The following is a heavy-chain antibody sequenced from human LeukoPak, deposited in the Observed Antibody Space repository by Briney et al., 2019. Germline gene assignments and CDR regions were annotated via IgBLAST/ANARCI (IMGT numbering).Heavy chain of an antibody. CDR1: GGSFSGYY. V-gene: IGHV4-34*01. J-gene: IGHJ6*03. Sequence: SETLSLTCAVYGGSFSGYYWSWIRQPPGKGLEWIGEINHSGSTNYNPSLKSRVTISVDTSKNQFSLKLSSVTAADTAVYYCAXXXXXYRNYYYYMDVWGKGTTVTVSS. CDR3: AXXXXXYRNYYYYMDV. CDR2: INHSGST. D-gene: IGHD2-15*01.